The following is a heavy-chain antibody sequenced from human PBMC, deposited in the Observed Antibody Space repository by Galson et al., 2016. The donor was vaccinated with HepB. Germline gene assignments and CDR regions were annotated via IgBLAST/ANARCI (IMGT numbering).Heavy chain of an antibody. Sequence: SLRLSCAASGFTFSTFGMHWVRQAPGKGLEWVALIYYDGSNKYYADSVNGRFTISRDNSYNTLYLQMNSLRAEDTAVYYCARGRWIMDVWGQGTTVTVSS. J-gene: IGHJ6*02. CDR3: ARGRWIMDV. CDR2: IYYDGSNK. D-gene: IGHD5-12*01. CDR1: GFTFSTFG. V-gene: IGHV3-33*01.